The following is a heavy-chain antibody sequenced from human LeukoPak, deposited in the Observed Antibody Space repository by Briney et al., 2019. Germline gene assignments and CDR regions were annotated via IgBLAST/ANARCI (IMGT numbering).Heavy chain of an antibody. CDR1: GFTFSSYA. D-gene: IGHD5-18*01. CDR2: VSYNRIAT. V-gene: IGHV3-23*05. Sequence: GESLKISCAASGFTFSSYALSWVRQAPGKGLEWVSGVSYNRIATYYADSVKGRFTISRDDSQNILYLQMNGLRAEDTAVYFCAKAFREFGTSSSYSSFDTWGQGTMVTVSS. CDR3: AKAFREFGTSSSYSSFDT. J-gene: IGHJ3*02.